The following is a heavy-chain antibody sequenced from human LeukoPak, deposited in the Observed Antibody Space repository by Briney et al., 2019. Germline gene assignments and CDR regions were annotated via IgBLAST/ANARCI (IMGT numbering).Heavy chain of an antibody. D-gene: IGHD6-13*01. CDR1: GGSISSYY. CDR3: ARERGSSSWDV. J-gene: IGHJ6*02. Sequence: SETLSLTCTVSGGSISSYYWSWIRQPPGKGLEWIGYIYYSGSTNYNPSLKSRVTISVDTSKNQFSLKLSSVTAADTAVYYCARERGSSSWDVGGQGTTVTVSS. V-gene: IGHV4-59*01. CDR2: IYYSGST.